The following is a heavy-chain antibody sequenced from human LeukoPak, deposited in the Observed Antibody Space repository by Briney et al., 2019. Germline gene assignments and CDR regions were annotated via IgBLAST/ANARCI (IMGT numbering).Heavy chain of an antibody. CDR2: ISSGSSYI. V-gene: IGHV3-21*01. CDR3: ARDLDTVTTGAFES. CDR1: GFTSSSYS. J-gene: IGHJ4*02. D-gene: IGHD4-17*01. Sequence: GGSLRLSCAASGFTSSSYSMNWVRQAPGKGLEWVSSISSGSSYIYYADSVKGRFTISRDNAKNSLYLQMNSPRAEDTAVYYCARDLDTVTTGAFESWGQGTLVTVSS.